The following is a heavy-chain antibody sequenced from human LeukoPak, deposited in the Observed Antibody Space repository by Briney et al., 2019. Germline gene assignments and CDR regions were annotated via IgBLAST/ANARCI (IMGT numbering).Heavy chain of an antibody. D-gene: IGHD2-2*01. CDR2: ISGSGGST. J-gene: IGHJ4*02. CDR3: ARRTGKGYCSSSSCQDGFDY. Sequence: GGSLRLSCAASGFTFSSYAMSLVRQAPGKGLEWVSAISGSGGSTYYADSVEGRFTISRDNSKNTLYLQMNSLRAEDTAVYYCARRTGKGYCSSSSCQDGFDYWGQGTLVTVSS. V-gene: IGHV3-23*01. CDR1: GFTFSSYA.